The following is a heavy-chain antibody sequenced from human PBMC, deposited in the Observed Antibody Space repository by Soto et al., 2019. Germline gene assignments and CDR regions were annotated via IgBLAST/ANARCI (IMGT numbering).Heavy chain of an antibody. CDR2: INSDGSST. CDR1: GFTFSSYW. V-gene: IGHV3-74*01. J-gene: IGHJ6*02. CDR3: SRDSERYYDFWIGYYSYYYGMDV. D-gene: IGHD3-3*01. Sequence: EVQLVESGGGLVQPGGSLRLSCAASGFTFSSYWMHWVRQAPGKGLVWVSRINSDGSSTSYADSVKGRFTISRDNAKNTLYLQMKSLRAEDTAVYYCSRDSERYYDFWIGYYSYYYGMDVWGQGTTVTVS.